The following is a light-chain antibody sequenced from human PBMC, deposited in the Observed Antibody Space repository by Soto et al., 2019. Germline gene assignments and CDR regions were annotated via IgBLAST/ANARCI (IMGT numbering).Light chain of an antibody. CDR3: SSDTTSSTVV. CDR2: DVN. V-gene: IGLV2-14*03. Sequence: QSALTQPASVSGSPGQSITLSCTGTSSDVGVFHYVSWYQQHPGKAPKLIIYDVNNRPSGVSNRFSGSKSGNTASLTISGLQAEDEADYYCSSDTTSSTVVFGGGTKVTVL. J-gene: IGLJ2*01. CDR1: SSDVGVFHY.